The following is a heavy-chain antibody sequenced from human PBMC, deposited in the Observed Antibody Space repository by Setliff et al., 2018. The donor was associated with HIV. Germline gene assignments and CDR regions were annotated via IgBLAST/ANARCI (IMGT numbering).Heavy chain of an antibody. CDR2: ISGNNANT. J-gene: IGHJ6*04. V-gene: IGHV1-18*01. Sequence: ASVKVSCKASGYVFTDYDIFWVRQAPGRGLEWIGWISGNNANTNYAQKLQGRVTMTTDTSTSTAYMELRSLRSDDTAVYYCARGLGSTRFDPWGKGTAVTVSS. D-gene: IGHD2-2*01. CDR3: ARGLGSTRFDP. CDR1: GYVFTDYD.